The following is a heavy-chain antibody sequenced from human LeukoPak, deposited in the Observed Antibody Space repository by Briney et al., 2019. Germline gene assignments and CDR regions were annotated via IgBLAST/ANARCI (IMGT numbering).Heavy chain of an antibody. CDR1: GGSISSGDYY. CDR3: ARGIIFDY. CDR2: TYTGGNT. J-gene: IGHJ4*02. Sequence: ETLSLTCTVSGGSISSGDYYWSWIRQAPGKGLEWVSVTYTGGNTYYADSVKGRFTISRDNSENTLYLQMNNLRADDTAVYYCARGIIFDYWGQGTLVAVSS. D-gene: IGHD3-10*01. V-gene: IGHV3-53*01.